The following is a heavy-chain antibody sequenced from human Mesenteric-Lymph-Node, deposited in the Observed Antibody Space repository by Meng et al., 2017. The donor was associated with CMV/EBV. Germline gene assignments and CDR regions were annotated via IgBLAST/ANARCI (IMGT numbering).Heavy chain of an antibody. Sequence: GESLKISCAASGFTFSDYYMSWIRQAPGKGLEWVSYISSSGSTIYYADSVKGRFTISRDNAKNSLYLQMNSLRVEDTAVYYCAKDSVLGSGSYDHWGQGALVTVSS. J-gene: IGHJ5*02. CDR3: AKDSVLGSGSYDH. CDR2: ISSSGSTI. D-gene: IGHD3-10*01. V-gene: IGHV3-11*01. CDR1: GFTFSDYY.